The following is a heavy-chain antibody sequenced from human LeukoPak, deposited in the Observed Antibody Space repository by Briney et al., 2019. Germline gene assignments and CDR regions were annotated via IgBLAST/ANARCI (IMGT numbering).Heavy chain of an antibody. CDR2: ITPIFGST. V-gene: IGHV1-69*05. J-gene: IGHJ5*02. D-gene: IGHD6-13*01. CDR3: ARGRSGVPAVTYNWFDP. CDR1: GGTFNSNA. Sequence: ASVKVSCKASGGTFNSNAFHWVRQAPGQGLEWMGGITPIFGSTKYAQKFQGRVTVTTGESTSTAYMELSDLRSDDTAVYYCARGRSGVPAVTYNWFDPWGQGTLVTVSS.